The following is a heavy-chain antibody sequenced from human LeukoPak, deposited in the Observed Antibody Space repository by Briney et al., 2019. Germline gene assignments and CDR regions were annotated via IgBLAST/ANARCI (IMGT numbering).Heavy chain of an antibody. D-gene: IGHD6-19*01. CDR3: ARDEPGIAVDVGVY. Sequence: PGGSLGLSCAASGFTFSSYEMNWVRQAPGKGLEWVSYISSGGRIKYYADSVKGRFTISRDNAKNSLYLQMNSLRAEDTAVYYCARDEPGIAVDVGVYWGQGTLVTVSS. V-gene: IGHV3-48*03. CDR2: ISSGGRIK. J-gene: IGHJ4*02. CDR1: GFTFSSYE.